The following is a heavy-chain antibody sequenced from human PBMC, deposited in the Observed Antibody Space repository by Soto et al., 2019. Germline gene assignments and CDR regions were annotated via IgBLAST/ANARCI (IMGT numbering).Heavy chain of an antibody. Sequence: QVQLVQSGAEVKKPGASVKVSCKASGYTFTSYGISWVRQAPGQGLEWMGWISAYNGNTNYAQKLQGRVTMTTDTSTSTAYLELRSLRSDDTAVYYCARSHYDYVWGRSDWYFDLWGRGTLVTVSS. CDR1: GYTFTSYG. CDR3: ARSHYDYVWGRSDWYFDL. J-gene: IGHJ2*01. V-gene: IGHV1-18*01. CDR2: ISAYNGNT. D-gene: IGHD3-16*01.